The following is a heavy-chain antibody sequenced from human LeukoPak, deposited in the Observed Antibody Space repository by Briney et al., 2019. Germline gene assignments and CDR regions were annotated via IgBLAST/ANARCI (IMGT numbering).Heavy chain of an antibody. J-gene: IGHJ4*02. Sequence: ASLKLSCKAPGFTFTSSAVQWVRQARGQRLEWIGWIFVGSGNTNYAQKFQERVTITKDMSTSTAYMELSSLRSEDTAVYYCAAFGSSGWWAFNYFDYWGQGTLVTVSS. CDR2: IFVGSGNT. CDR3: AAFGSSGWWAFNYFDY. V-gene: IGHV1-58*01. CDR1: GFTFTSSA. D-gene: IGHD6-19*01.